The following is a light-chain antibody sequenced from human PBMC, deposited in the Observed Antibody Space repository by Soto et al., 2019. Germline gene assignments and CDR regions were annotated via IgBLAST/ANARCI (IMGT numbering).Light chain of an antibody. CDR2: GAS. Sequence: DIVMTQSPATLSVSPGERATLSCRASQSVSSNLAWYQQKPGQAPRVLIYGASKRATGIPDRFSGSGSGTDFSLTISRLEPEDFAVYYCHQYDNAPQTYGQGTKV. V-gene: IGKV3D-15*01. CDR3: HQYDNAPQT. J-gene: IGKJ2*01. CDR1: QSVSSN.